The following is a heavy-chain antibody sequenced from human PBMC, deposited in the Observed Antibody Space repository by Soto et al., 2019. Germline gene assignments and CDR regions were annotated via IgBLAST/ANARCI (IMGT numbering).Heavy chain of an antibody. V-gene: IGHV1-18*01. CDR2: ISAYNGNT. Sequence: QVQLVQSGAEVKKPGASVKVSCKASGYTFTSYGISWVRQAPGQGLEWMGWISAYNGNTNYAQKLQGRVTMTTDTSTSTAYMELRSMRSDDTAVYYCARDLSPYSSSSGWFDPWGQGTLVTVSS. CDR1: GYTFTSYG. J-gene: IGHJ5*02. CDR3: ARDLSPYSSSSGWFDP. D-gene: IGHD6-13*01.